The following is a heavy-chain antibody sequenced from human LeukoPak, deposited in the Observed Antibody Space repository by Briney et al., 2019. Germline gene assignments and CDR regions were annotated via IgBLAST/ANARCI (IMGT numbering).Heavy chain of an antibody. Sequence: GALRLSCAASGFTFSSYAMHWVRQAPGKGLKWVAVISYDGSNKYYADSVEGRFTISRDNSKNTLYLQMNSLRAEDTAVYYCARDRSYYYYYGMDVWGQGTTVTVSS. CDR2: ISYDGSNK. CDR1: GFTFSSYA. V-gene: IGHV3-30*04. CDR3: ARDRSYYYYYGMDV. J-gene: IGHJ6*02.